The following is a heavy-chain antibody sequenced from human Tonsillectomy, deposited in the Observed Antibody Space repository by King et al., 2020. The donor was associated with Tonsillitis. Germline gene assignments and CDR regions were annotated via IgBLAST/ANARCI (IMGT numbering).Heavy chain of an antibody. D-gene: IGHD1-14*01. Sequence: VKLVESGGGVVQPGRSLRLSCAASGFTFSNYGMHWVRQAPGKGLEWVAFIWYDGSNEHYADSVRGRFTISRENSKNTLYLQMNSLRAEDTAVYYCARDSDSPPEYFDYWGQGTLVTVSS. V-gene: IGHV3-33*08. J-gene: IGHJ4*02. CDR3: ARDSDSPPEYFDY. CDR1: GFTFSNYG. CDR2: IWYDGSNE.